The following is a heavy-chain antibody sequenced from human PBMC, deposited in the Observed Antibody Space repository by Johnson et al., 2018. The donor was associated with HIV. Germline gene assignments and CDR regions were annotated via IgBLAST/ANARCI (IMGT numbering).Heavy chain of an antibody. D-gene: IGHD3-22*01. J-gene: IGHJ3*02. CDR2: ISYDGRHK. V-gene: IGHV3-30*04. CDR3: ARPGVVVTPPVAFDI. Sequence: QVQLVESGGGVVQPERSLRLSCAASGFTFSTYAMHWVRQAPGKGLEWVACISYDGRHKHYEGSVKGRFTISRDNSKNTLYRQMNSLRAEDTAVYYCARPGVVVTPPVAFDIWGQGTMVTVSS. CDR1: GFTFSTYA.